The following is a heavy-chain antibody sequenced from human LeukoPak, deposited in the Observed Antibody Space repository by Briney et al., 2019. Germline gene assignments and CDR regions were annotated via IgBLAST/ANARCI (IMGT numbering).Heavy chain of an antibody. J-gene: IGHJ4*02. D-gene: IGHD3-22*01. V-gene: IGHV3-23*01. CDR1: GITFSGSA. CDR2: ISGSGDNT. Sequence: GGSLRLSCAASGITFSGSAMGWVRQAPGKGLEWLSTISGSGDNTYYADSVKGRFTIPRDNSRNTLYLQMNSLRAEDTAVYYCAARPPIVVGDPFDYWGQGTLVTVSS. CDR3: AARPPIVVGDPFDY.